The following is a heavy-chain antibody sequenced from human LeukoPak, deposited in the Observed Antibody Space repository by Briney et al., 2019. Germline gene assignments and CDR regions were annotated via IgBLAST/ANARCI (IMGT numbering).Heavy chain of an antibody. CDR2: IYYSGST. Sequence: SETLSLTCTVSGGSISSYYRSWIRQPPGKGLEWIGYIYYSGSTNYNPSLKSRVTISVDTSKNQFSLKLSSVTAADTAVYYCAREVGTTGWFDPWGQGTLVTVSS. CDR1: GGSISSYY. V-gene: IGHV4-59*01. D-gene: IGHD1-1*01. J-gene: IGHJ5*02. CDR3: AREVGTTGWFDP.